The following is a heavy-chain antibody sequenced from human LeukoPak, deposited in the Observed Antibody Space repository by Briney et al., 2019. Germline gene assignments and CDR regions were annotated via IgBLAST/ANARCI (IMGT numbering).Heavy chain of an antibody. D-gene: IGHD6-13*01. CDR1: GGSFSGYY. J-gene: IGHJ4*01. V-gene: IGHV4-34*01. CDR3: ARGDDSSWDTPIDY. CDR2: INHSGST. Sequence: SETLSLTCAVYGGSFSGYYWSWIRQPPGKGLEWIGEINHSGSTNYNPSLKSRVTISVDTSKNQFSLKLSSVTAADTAVYYCARGDDSSWDTPIDYWGQEPWSPSPQ.